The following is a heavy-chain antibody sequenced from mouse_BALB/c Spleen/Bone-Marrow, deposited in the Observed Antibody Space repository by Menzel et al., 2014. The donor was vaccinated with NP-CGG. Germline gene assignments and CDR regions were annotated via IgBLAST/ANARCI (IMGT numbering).Heavy chain of an antibody. Sequence: EVQVVESGGDLVKPGGSLKLSCVASGFTFSSCGMSWVRRTPDKRLEWVATISSGGSSTYYPASVKGRFTISRDHAKSTLYLQMSSPNSKDTAMYYCTRRPLQANSYFDCWGQGTTLTVSS. J-gene: IGHJ2*01. D-gene: IGHD3-2*02. CDR1: GFTFSSCG. CDR3: TRRPLQANSYFDC. V-gene: IGHV5-6*01. CDR2: ISSGGSST.